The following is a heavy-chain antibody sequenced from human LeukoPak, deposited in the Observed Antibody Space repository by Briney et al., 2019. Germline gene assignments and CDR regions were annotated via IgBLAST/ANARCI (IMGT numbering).Heavy chain of an antibody. J-gene: IGHJ4*02. CDR3: ARDGKWFGELLPFDY. CDR1: GFTFSSYA. D-gene: IGHD3-10*01. CDR2: ISYDGSNK. Sequence: PGRSLRLSCAASGFTFSSYAMHWVRQAPGKGLEWVAVISYDGSNKYYADSVKGRFTISRDNSKNTLYLQMNSLRAEDTAVYYCARDGKWFGELLPFDYWGQGTLVTVSS. V-gene: IGHV3-30-3*01.